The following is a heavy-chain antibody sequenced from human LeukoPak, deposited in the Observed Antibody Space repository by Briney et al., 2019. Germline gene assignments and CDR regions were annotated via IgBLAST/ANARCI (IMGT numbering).Heavy chain of an antibody. Sequence: PGASPRRCCAAAGFPFRSSSMHSGRQAPGQVLEPVSSISSSGSTIYYADSVKGRFTISRDNAKNSLYLQMNSLRAEDTAVYYCARRRYYGSVVDFWGQGTLVTVSS. CDR2: ISSSGSTI. CDR1: GFPFRSSS. V-gene: IGHV3-48*04. D-gene: IGHD3-10*01. CDR3: ARRRYYGSVVDF. J-gene: IGHJ4*02.